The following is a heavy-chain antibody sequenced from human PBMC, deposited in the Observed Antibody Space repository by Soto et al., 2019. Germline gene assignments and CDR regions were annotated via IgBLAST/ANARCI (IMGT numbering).Heavy chain of an antibody. V-gene: IGHV3-23*01. CDR3: AKALRGGGNFGHFDY. CDR2: ITGSGANT. D-gene: IGHD3-10*01. CDR1: GFTFSSYT. J-gene: IGHJ4*02. Sequence: EVQLLESGGGLVQPGGSLRLSCAASGFTFSSYTMTWVRQAPGKGLEWVSAITGSGANTNHADSVKGRFTISRDNSKSTLSLQMNSLRAEDTAVYYCAKALRGGGNFGHFDYWGQGTLVTVSS.